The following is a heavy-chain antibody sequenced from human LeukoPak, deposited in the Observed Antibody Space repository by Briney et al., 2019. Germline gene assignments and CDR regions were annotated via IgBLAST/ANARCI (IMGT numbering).Heavy chain of an antibody. J-gene: IGHJ6*03. D-gene: IGHD6-13*01. V-gene: IGHV1-2*02. CDR2: INPNSGGT. CDR3: ARDRIDAAAGTNYYYYMDV. Sequence: GASVKVSCKASGYTFTGYYMHWMRQAPGQGLEWMGWINPNSGGTNYAQKFQGRVTMTRDTSISTAYMELSRLRSDDTAVYYCARDRIDAAAGTNYYYYMDVWGKGTTVTISS. CDR1: GYTFTGYY.